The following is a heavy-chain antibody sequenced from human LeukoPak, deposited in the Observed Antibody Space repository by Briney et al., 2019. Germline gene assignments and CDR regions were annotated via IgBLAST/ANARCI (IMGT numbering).Heavy chain of an antibody. CDR2: IKSKTDGGTT. J-gene: IGHJ4*02. Sequence: PGGSLRLSCAASGFTFSNAWMSWVRQAPGKGLEWVGRIKSKTDGGTTDYAAPVKGRFTISRDDSKNTLYLQMNSLKTEDTAVYYCTTLEWELPTFDYWGQGTLVTVSS. CDR1: GFTFSNAW. CDR3: TTLEWELPTFDY. D-gene: IGHD1-26*01. V-gene: IGHV3-15*01.